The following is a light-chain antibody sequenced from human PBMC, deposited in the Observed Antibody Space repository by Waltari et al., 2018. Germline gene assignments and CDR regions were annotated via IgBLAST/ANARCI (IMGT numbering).Light chain of an antibody. CDR1: NSVSSN. CDR2: DSS. J-gene: IGKJ1*01. V-gene: IGKV3-15*01. CDR3: QQYTPWPRWE. Sequence: EKVMTQHPATLAASPGERATLSCRASNSVSSNVAGYQQKPCQAPRLLNYDSSTRATGITVSFCGSGSGTEFTLTIVSLQSEDFAIYPWQQYTPWPRWEFGQGTKLEVK.